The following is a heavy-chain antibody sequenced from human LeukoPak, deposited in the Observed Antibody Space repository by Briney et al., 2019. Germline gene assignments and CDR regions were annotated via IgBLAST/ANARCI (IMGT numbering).Heavy chain of an antibody. V-gene: IGHV4-39*07. CDR2: MHYSGRT. CDR3: ARILARQFTSFSDSSPYTYYYMDV. Sequence: PSETLSLTCSVSSGSIISNNDYWGWIRQPPGKGLEWIATMHYSGRTYYNPSLKSRGTISVDTSQNQFSLRLSSLTAADTAVYYCARILARQFTSFSDSSPYTYYYMDVWGKGTTVTVSS. CDR1: SGSIISNNDY. J-gene: IGHJ6*03. D-gene: IGHD2/OR15-2a*01.